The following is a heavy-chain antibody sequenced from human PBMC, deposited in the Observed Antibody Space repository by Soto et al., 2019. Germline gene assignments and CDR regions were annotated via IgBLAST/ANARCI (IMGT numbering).Heavy chain of an antibody. Sequence: PSETLSLTCIVSGGSINSANYCWSWIRQHPGKGLESIGYISHSGSTYYNPSLKSRVTISSDTSKNQFSLKLSSATAADTAVYYCARLSAIAVVPAGSLSWFDPWGQGTQVTVSS. D-gene: IGHD2-2*01. J-gene: IGHJ5*02. CDR3: ARLSAIAVVPAGSLSWFDP. CDR1: GGSINSANYC. V-gene: IGHV4-31*03. CDR2: ISHSGST.